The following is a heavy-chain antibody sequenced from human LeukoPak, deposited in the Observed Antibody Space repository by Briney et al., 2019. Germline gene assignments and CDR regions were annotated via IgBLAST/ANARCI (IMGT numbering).Heavy chain of an antibody. CDR2: IYYSGST. D-gene: IGHD5-18*01. CDR1: GGSISSYY. CDR3: ARVDGYSYGYGYYYYMDV. J-gene: IGHJ6*03. Sequence: SETLSLTCTVSGGSISSYYWSWIRQPPGKRLEWIGYIYYSGSTNYNPSLKSRVTISVDTSKNQFSLKLSSVTAADTAVYYCARVDGYSYGYGYYYYMDVWGKGTTVTVSS. V-gene: IGHV4-59*01.